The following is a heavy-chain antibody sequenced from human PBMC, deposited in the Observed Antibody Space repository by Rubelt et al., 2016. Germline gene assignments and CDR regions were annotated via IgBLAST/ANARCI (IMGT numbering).Heavy chain of an antibody. CDR2: IYWDDDK. CDR3: AHRWDSRAGYAVVEL. D-gene: IGHD6-13*01. V-gene: IGHV2-5*02. CDR1: GFSLTTRGVG. Sequence: QIILKESGPTLVKPTQALTLTCTFSGFSLTTRGVGVGWIRQPPGKALEWLVLIYWDDDKRYSPYLKSRLTIREDTSQNQVVLKMTNMDPVGAGTDYGAHRWDSRAGYAVVELWGRGTEVSVPS. J-gene: IGHJ2*01.